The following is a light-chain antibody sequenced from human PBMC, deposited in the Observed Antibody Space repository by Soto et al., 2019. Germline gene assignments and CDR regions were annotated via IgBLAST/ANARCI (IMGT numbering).Light chain of an antibody. CDR3: QQYGSSPPMYS. Sequence: EIVLTQSPGTLSLSPGERATLSCRASQSISSSYLAWYQQKPGQAPRLLIYGASSRAPGIPDRFSGSGSGTDFPLTISRLEAEDFAMYYCQQYGSSPPMYSFCQGTKPEIK. CDR1: QSISSSY. V-gene: IGKV3-20*01. J-gene: IGKJ2*03. CDR2: GAS.